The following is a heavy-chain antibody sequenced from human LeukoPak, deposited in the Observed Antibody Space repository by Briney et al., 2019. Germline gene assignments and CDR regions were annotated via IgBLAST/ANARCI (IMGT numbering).Heavy chain of an antibody. V-gene: IGHV1-24*01. D-gene: IGHD1-26*01. CDR1: GYTLTELS. CDR2: FDPEDGET. J-gene: IGHJ3*02. Sequence: ASVKVSCKVSGYTLTELSMHWVRQAPGKGLEWMGGFDPEDGETIYAQKFQGRVTMTEDTSTDTAYMELSSLRSEDTAVYYCATDHFTPMGATAFDIWGQGTMVTVSS. CDR3: ATDHFTPMGATAFDI.